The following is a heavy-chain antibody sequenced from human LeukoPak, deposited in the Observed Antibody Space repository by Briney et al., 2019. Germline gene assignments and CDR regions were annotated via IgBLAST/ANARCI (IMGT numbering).Heavy chain of an antibody. CDR3: SRAVRPDDSVYRPVDC. CDR1: GFTFGSYS. V-gene: IGHV3-7*03. D-gene: IGHD5/OR15-5a*01. Sequence: GGSLRLSSVGYGFTFGSYSMTWIRQAQGKGLEWVANIKSVGSAVQYVASVAGRLTISRDNGQTSVSLHMNRLSAVDSALSYFSRAVRPDDSVYRPVDCGGQGTLVTVAS. CDR2: IKSVGSAV. J-gene: IGHJ4*02.